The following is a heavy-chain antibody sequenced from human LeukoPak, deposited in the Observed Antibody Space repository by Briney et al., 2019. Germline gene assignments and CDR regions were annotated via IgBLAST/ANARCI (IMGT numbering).Heavy chain of an antibody. Sequence: PGGSLRLSCAASGFTFSSYSMNWVRQAPGNGLEWVSSISSSSSYIYYADSVKGRFTISRDNAKNSLYLQMNSLRAEDTAVYYCARDIAYSSSWNRSYYGMDVWGQGTTVTVSS. CDR3: ARDIAYSSSWNRSYYGMDV. CDR2: ISSSSSYI. J-gene: IGHJ6*02. D-gene: IGHD6-13*01. V-gene: IGHV3-21*01. CDR1: GFTFSSYS.